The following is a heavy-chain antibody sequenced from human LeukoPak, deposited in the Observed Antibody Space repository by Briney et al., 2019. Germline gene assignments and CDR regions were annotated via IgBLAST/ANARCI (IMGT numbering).Heavy chain of an antibody. J-gene: IGHJ5*02. CDR1: GASISSYY. V-gene: IGHV4-59*08. Sequence: SETLSLTCTVSGASISSYYWSWIRQPPGKGLEWIGYIFYSGSINYNPSLKSRVTISVDTSKNQFSLKLSYVTAADTAVYYCGRHPSAMTGFDPWGQGTLVTVSS. CDR2: IFYSGSI. CDR3: GRHPSAMTGFDP. D-gene: IGHD2-2*01.